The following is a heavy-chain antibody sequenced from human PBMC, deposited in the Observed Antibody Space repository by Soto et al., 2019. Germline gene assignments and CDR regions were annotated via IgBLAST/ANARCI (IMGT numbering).Heavy chain of an antibody. V-gene: IGHV4-59*01. J-gene: IGHJ4*02. CDR3: AVNRDGYNLYYFDY. CDR2: IYYSGST. Sequence: LPETLSLTCTVSGGSISSYYWSWIRQPPGKGLEWIGYIYYSGSTNYNPSLKSRVTISVDTSKNQSSLKLSSVTAADTAVYYCAVNRDGYNLYYFDYWGQGTLVTVSS. CDR1: GGSISSYY. D-gene: IGHD5-12*01.